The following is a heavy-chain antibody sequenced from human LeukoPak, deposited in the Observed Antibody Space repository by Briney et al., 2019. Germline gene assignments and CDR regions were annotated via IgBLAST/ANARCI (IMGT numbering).Heavy chain of an antibody. CDR2: IWYDGRNK. V-gene: IGHV3-33*08. J-gene: IGHJ4*02. CDR1: GFTFSTYV. D-gene: IGHD6-13*01. CDR3: ARGDRSSWFNFDY. Sequence: GGSLRLSCAASGFTFSTYVVHWVRQAPGKGLEWVAVIWYDGRNKYFADSVRGRFSTSRDNSKNTSYLQMNSLRAEDTAVYYCARGDRSSWFNFDYWGQGTLVTVSS.